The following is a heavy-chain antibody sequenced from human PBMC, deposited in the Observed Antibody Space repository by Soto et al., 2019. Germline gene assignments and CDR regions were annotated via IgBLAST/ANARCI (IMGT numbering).Heavy chain of an antibody. CDR2: IIPIFGTA. V-gene: IGHV1-69*13. CDR3: ARGPPTRDDILTGYYIPPTYFDY. J-gene: IGHJ4*02. D-gene: IGHD3-9*01. CDR1: GGTFSSYA. Sequence: SVKVSCKASGGTFSSYAISWVRQAPGQGLEWMGGIIPIFGTANYAQKFQGRVTITADESTSTAYMELSSLRSEDTAVYYCARGPPTRDDILTGYYIPPTYFDYWGQGTLVTVSS.